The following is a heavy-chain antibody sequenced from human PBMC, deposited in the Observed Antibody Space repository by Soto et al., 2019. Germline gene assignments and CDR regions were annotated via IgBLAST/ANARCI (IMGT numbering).Heavy chain of an antibody. V-gene: IGHV4-4*02. CDR1: GGSSGDRSG. CDR3: ARDKITMVRGSWY. J-gene: IGHJ4*02. CDR2: IYHSGST. Sequence: SVTLRLTCAVSGGSSGDRSGWSWVRKPPGKGLEWIGEIYHSGSTNYNPSLKSRVTISVDKSKNQFSLKLSSVTAADTAVYYCARDKITMVRGSWYWGQGTLVTVSS. D-gene: IGHD3-10*01.